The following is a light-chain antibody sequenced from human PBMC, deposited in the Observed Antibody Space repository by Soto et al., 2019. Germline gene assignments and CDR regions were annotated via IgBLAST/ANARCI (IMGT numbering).Light chain of an antibody. V-gene: IGLV7-46*01. Sequence: QAVVSQEPSLTVSPGGTVTLTCGSSTGAGTSGHYPYWFQQKPGQAPRTLIYDTSNKHSWTPARFSGSLLGGKAALTLSGAQPEDEAEYYCLLSYSGARTVVFGGGTQLTVL. CDR2: DTS. CDR1: TGAGTSGHY. J-gene: IGLJ2*01. CDR3: LLSYSGARTVV.